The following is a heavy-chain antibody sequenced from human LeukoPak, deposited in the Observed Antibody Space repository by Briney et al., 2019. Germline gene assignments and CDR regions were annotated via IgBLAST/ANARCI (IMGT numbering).Heavy chain of an antibody. CDR2: IWYDGSNK. CDR3: AKDRDTAMEIGY. CDR1: GFIFSTYG. V-gene: IGHV3-33*06. J-gene: IGHJ4*02. Sequence: PGGSLRLSCAASGFIFSTYGMHWVRQAPGKGLEWVAVIWYDGSNKYYADSVKGRFTISRDNSKNTLYLQMNSLRAEDTAVYYCAKDRDTAMEIGYWGQGTLVTVSS. D-gene: IGHD5-18*01.